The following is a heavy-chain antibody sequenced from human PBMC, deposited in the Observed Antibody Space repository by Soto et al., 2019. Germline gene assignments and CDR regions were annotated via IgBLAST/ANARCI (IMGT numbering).Heavy chain of an antibody. D-gene: IGHD2-15*01. Sequence: PSETLSLTCAVSGGSISSGGYSWSWIRQPPGKGLEWIGYIYHSGSTYYNPSLKSRVTISVGRSKNQFSLKLSSVTAADTAVYYCARDILRGGSWFDPWGQGTLVTVSS. J-gene: IGHJ5*02. CDR3: ARDILRGGSWFDP. CDR2: IYHSGST. V-gene: IGHV4-30-2*01. CDR1: GGSISSGGYS.